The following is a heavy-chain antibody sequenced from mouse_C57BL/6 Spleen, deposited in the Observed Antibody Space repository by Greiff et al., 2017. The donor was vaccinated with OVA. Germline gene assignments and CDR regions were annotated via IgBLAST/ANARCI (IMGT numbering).Heavy chain of an antibody. CDR1: GYSFTSYY. J-gene: IGHJ4*01. Sequence: QVQLKQSGPELVKPGASVKISCKASGYSFTSYYIHWVKQRPGQGLEWIGWIYPGSGNTKYNEKFKGKATLTADTSSSTAYMQLSSLTSEDSAVYYSARGYYGNYAMGYWGQGTSVTVSS. V-gene: IGHV1-66*01. CDR3: ARGYYGNYAMGY. CDR2: IYPGSGNT. D-gene: IGHD2-1*01.